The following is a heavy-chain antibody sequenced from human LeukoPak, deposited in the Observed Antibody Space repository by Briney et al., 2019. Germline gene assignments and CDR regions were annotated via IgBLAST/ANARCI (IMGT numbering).Heavy chain of an antibody. D-gene: IGHD3-22*01. J-gene: IGHJ4*02. V-gene: IGHV1-69*02. CDR1: GGTFSSYT. CDR3: ASFYYDRSGYLDY. CDR2: IIPILGIA. Sequence: SVKVSCKASGGTFSSYTISWVRQAPGQGLEWMGRIIPILGIANYAQKFQGRVTITADKSTSTAYMELSSLRSEDTAVYYCASFYYDRSGYLDYWGQGTLVTVSS.